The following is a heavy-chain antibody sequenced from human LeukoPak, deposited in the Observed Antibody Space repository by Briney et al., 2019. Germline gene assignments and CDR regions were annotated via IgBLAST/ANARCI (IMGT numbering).Heavy chain of an antibody. CDR1: GYTLTELS. CDR3: ARDETNPQEYYYDSSGYPLLLGI. V-gene: IGHV1-24*01. CDR2: FDPEDGET. J-gene: IGHJ3*02. D-gene: IGHD3-22*01. Sequence: GASVKVSCKVSGYTLTELSMHWVRQAPGKGLEWMGGFDPEDGETIYAQKFQGRVTITADESTSTAYMELSSLRSEDTAVYYCARDETNPQEYYYDSSGYPLLLGIWGQGTMVTVSS.